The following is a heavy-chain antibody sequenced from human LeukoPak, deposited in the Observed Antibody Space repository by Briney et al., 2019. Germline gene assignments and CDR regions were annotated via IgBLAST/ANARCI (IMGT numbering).Heavy chain of an antibody. D-gene: IGHD3-3*01. CDR1: GGSISSYY. CDR2: IYTSGST. V-gene: IGHV4-4*07. CDR3: ARDFSYYDFWSGYYNAGSNWFDP. Sequence: SETLSLTCTVSGGSISSYYWSWIRQPAGRGLEWIGRIYTSGSTNYNPSLKSRVTMSVDTSKNQFSLKLSSVTAADTAVYYCARDFSYYDFWSGYYNAGSNWFDPWGQGTLVTVSS. J-gene: IGHJ5*02.